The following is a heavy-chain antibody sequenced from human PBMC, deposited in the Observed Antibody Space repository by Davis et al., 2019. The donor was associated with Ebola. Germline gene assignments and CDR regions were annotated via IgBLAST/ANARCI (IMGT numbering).Heavy chain of an antibody. J-gene: IGHJ4*02. CDR3: ARDRCNSSSCHLGGTPPDY. CDR1: GGTFSSYA. Sequence: AASVKVSCKASGGTFSSYAISWVRQAPGQGLEWMGGIIPIFGTANDAQKLQGRVTITADKSTSTAYMELSSLRSEDTAGCYWARDRCNSSSCHLGGTPPDYWGQGTLVTVSS. CDR2: IIPIFGTA. D-gene: IGHD2-15*01. V-gene: IGHV1-69*06.